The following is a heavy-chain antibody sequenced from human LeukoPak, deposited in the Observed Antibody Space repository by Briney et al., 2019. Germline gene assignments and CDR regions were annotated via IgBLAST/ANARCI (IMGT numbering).Heavy chain of an antibody. J-gene: IGHJ5*02. CDR2: ISSSSSTI. V-gene: IGHV3-48*04. Sequence: PGGSLRLSCAASGFTFSSYSMNWVRQAPGKGLEWVSYISSSSSTIYYADSVKGRFTISGDNAKDSLYLQMNSPRAEDTAVYYCARGISSWHGRGWFDPWGQGTLVTVSS. CDR3: ARGISSWHGRGWFDP. CDR1: GFTFSSYS. D-gene: IGHD6-13*01.